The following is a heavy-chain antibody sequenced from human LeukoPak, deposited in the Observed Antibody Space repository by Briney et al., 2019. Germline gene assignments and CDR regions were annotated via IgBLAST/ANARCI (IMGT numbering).Heavy chain of an antibody. V-gene: IGHV4-59*08. Sequence: SETLSLTCTVSGGSISSYYWSWIRQPPGKGLEWIGYIYYSGSTNYNPSLKSRVTMSVDTSKNQFSLKLSSVTAADTAMYYCARMGYFDWSFDYWGQGILVTVSS. CDR2: IYYSGST. D-gene: IGHD3-9*01. CDR3: ARMGYFDWSFDY. CDR1: GGSISSYY. J-gene: IGHJ4*02.